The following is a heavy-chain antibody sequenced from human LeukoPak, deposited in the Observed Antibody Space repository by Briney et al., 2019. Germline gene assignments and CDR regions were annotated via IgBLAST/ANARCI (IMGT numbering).Heavy chain of an antibody. Sequence: SETLSLTCTVSGASISSGTYYWGWIRQPPGKGLEWIGSISSGGRTFYKPSLKSRVTISVDTSKNEVSLKLSSVTAADTAVYYCARVPRSYYYYYYMDVWGKGTTVTVSS. V-gene: IGHV4-39*07. CDR1: GASISSGTYY. CDR3: ARVPRSYYYYYYMDV. J-gene: IGHJ6*03. CDR2: ISSGGRT.